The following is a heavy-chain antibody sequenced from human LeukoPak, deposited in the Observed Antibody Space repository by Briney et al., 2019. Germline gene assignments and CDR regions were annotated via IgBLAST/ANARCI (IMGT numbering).Heavy chain of an antibody. Sequence: SQTLALTCAISGDSVSSNSATWNWIRQSPSRGLEWLGRTYYRSKWYNDYAVSVKSRITINPDTSKNYFSLQRISVAPEDTSVYSCTRAGSYGYYWYFDLWGRGTLVTVSS. CDR3: TRAGSYGYYWYFDL. CDR1: GDSVSSNSAT. V-gene: IGHV6-1*01. D-gene: IGHD5-18*01. J-gene: IGHJ2*01. CDR2: TYYRSKWYN.